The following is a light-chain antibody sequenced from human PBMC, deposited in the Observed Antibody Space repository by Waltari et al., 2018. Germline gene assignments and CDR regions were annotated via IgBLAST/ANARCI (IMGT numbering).Light chain of an antibody. J-gene: IGLJ3*02. Sequence: NFMLTQPHSVSESPGKTVTISCTGSSGSIASNYVQWYQQRPGSAPTTVIYENNQRPAGGPDRFSGSIDSASNSASLTIAGLKTEDEADYYCQSYDSTNCLFGGGTKLTVL. CDR3: QSYDSTNCL. CDR1: SGSIASNY. CDR2: ENN. V-gene: IGLV6-57*02.